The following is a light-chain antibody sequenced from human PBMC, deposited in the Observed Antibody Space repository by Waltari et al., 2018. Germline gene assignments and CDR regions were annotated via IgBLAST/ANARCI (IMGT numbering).Light chain of an antibody. V-gene: IGKV3-20*01. CDR1: QSVRTY. J-gene: IGKJ1*01. Sequence: EVVLTQYPGTLSLSPGESANLSCRACQSVRTYLAWYQLKPGQAPRLRIYGTSTRATGTPDRFSGSGSGTDCSLTISRLEPEDFAVYYCQKYDYLPATFGQGTKVEI. CDR2: GTS. CDR3: QKYDYLPAT.